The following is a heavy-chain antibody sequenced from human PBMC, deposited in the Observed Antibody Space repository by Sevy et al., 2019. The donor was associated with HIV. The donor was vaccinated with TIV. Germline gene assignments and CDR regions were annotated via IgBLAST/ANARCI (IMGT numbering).Heavy chain of an antibody. V-gene: IGHV3-48*03. CDR1: GFTFSSYE. J-gene: IGHJ6*02. Sequence: GGSLRLSCAASGFTFSSYEMNWVRQAPGKGLEWVSYISSSGSTIYYADSVKGRFTISRDNAKNSLYLQMNSLTAEDTAVYYCARTQGVPAAIVYYYGMDVWGQGTTVTVSS. D-gene: IGHD2-2*01. CDR2: ISSSGSTI. CDR3: ARTQGVPAAIVYYYGMDV.